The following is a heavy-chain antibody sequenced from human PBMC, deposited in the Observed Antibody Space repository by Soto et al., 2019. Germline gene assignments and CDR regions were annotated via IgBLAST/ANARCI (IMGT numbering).Heavy chain of an antibody. J-gene: IGHJ4*02. D-gene: IGHD1-26*01. Sequence: QVQLVQSGAEVKKPGSSVKVSCKASGDAFTNYIFDWVRQAPGQGLEWMGGIIPTFGTPKYAQTFQDRVTISADVSTGTAYLELTSLRFDDTAVYYCARGRDQPPVGLYFDSWCEGTRVTVSS. CDR3: ARGRDQPPVGLYFDS. CDR1: GDAFTNYI. V-gene: IGHV1-69*01. CDR2: IIPTFGTP.